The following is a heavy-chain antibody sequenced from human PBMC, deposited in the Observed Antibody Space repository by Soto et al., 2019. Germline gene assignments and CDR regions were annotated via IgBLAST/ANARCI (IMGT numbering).Heavy chain of an antibody. CDR1: GFTFSSYS. CDR3: ARDPTGHNWFDP. CDR2: ISSSSSYI. J-gene: IGHJ5*02. V-gene: IGHV3-21*01. D-gene: IGHD1-1*01. Sequence: NPGGSLRLSCAASGFTFSSYSMNWVRQAPGKGLEWVSSISSSSSYIYYADSVKGRFTISRDNAKNSLYLQMNSLRAEDTAVYYCARDPTGHNWFDPWGQGTLVTVSS.